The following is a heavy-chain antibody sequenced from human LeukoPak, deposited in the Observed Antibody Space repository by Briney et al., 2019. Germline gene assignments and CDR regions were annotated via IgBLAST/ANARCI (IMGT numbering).Heavy chain of an antibody. V-gene: IGHV3-48*03. CDR2: ISSSGSTI. D-gene: IGHD3-22*01. J-gene: IGHJ3*02. Sequence: GGSLRLSCAASAFTFSSYEMNWVRQAPGKGLEWVSYISSSGSTIYYADSVKGRFTISRDNAKNSLYLQMNSLRAEDTAVYYCARTDYYDSSGYYDPNDAFDIWGQGTMVTVSS. CDR1: AFTFSSYE. CDR3: ARTDYYDSSGYYDPNDAFDI.